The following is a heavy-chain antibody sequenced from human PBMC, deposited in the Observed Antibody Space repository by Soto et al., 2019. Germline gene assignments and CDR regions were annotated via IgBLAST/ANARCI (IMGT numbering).Heavy chain of an antibody. V-gene: IGHV1-18*01. D-gene: IGHD6-19*01. CDR3: ARDLAVGLVDY. CDR1: GYPFTHNG. Sequence: ASVKVSCKYSGYPFTHNGITWIRQAPGQGLEWMGWISPFNGNTNYGQTLQGRVTLTTDTSTSTAYMELRSLRSDDTAVYYCARDLAVGLVDYWGQGTLVTVSS. CDR2: ISPFNGNT. J-gene: IGHJ4*02.